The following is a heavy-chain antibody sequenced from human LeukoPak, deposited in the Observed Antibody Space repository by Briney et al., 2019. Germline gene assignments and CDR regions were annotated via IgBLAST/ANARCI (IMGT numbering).Heavy chain of an antibody. CDR1: GYTFTGYY. J-gene: IGHJ4*02. V-gene: IGHV1-2*02. CDR2: IDPNSGGT. Sequence: ASVKVSCKASGYTFTGYYMHWVRQAPGQGLEWMGWIDPNSGGTNYAQKFQGRVTMTRDTSISTAYMELSRLRSDDTAVYYCARGDGRYCSSTSCPYDYWGQGTLVTVSS. D-gene: IGHD2-2*01. CDR3: ARGDGRYCSSTSCPYDY.